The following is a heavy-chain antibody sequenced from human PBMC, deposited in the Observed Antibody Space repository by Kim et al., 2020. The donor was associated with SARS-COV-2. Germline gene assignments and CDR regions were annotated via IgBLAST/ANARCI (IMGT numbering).Heavy chain of an antibody. V-gene: IGHV3-15*01. Sequence: GGSLRLSCAASGFTFSNAWMSWVRQAPGKGLGWVGRIKSKTVVGTTDYAAPVKGRFTISRDDSKNTLYLQMNNLKTDDTAVYYCTTPTGIAAAGTNWYFDLLGRGTLVTVSS. CDR2: IKSKTVVGTT. D-gene: IGHD6-13*01. CDR1: GFTFSNAW. CDR3: TTPTGIAAAGTNWYFDL. J-gene: IGHJ2*01.